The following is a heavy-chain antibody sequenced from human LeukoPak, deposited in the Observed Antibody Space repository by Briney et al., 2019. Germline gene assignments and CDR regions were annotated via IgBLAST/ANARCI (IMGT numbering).Heavy chain of an antibody. V-gene: IGHV1-18*01. D-gene: IGHD3-16*01. CDR1: VYSFKNYG. CDR2: VNSDTGST. Sequence: ASVKVSCKASVYSFKNYGMTWVRQAPGQGLEWMGWVNSDTGSTVSAQAFQGRVALTTDTSTNTIHMELSSLTSDDTAVYFCARDDSCSGDKCVSLGGFDVWGQGTTVIVSS. CDR3: ARDDSCSGDKCVSLGGFDV. J-gene: IGHJ3*01.